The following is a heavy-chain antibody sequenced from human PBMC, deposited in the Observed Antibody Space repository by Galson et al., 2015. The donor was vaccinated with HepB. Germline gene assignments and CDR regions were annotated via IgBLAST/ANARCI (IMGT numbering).Heavy chain of an antibody. CDR2: INSDGSST. J-gene: IGHJ4*02. Sequence: SLRLSCAASGFTFSSYWMHWVRQAPGKGLVWVSRINSDGSSTSYADSVKGRFTISRDNAKNTLYLQMNSLRAEDTAVYYCARDHAAVAWYRALDYWGQGTLVTVSS. V-gene: IGHV3-74*01. CDR1: GFTFSSYW. D-gene: IGHD6-19*01. CDR3: ARDHAAVAWYRALDY.